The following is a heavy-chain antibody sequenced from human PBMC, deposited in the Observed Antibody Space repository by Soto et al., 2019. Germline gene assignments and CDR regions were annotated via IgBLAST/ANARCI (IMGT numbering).Heavy chain of an antibody. V-gene: IGHV3-23*01. CDR2: ISGSGGST. CDR1: GFTFSSYA. D-gene: IGHD2-21*02. Sequence: PGGSLRLSCAASGFTFSSYAMSWVRQAPGKGLEWVSGISGSGGSTFYADSVKGRFTISRDNSKNTLYLQMNSLRAEDTAVYYCAKNCGGDCYTNFDFWGQGTLVTVSS. J-gene: IGHJ4*02. CDR3: AKNCGGDCYTNFDF.